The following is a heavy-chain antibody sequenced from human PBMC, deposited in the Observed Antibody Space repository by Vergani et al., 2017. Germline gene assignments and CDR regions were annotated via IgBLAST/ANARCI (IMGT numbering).Heavy chain of an antibody. J-gene: IGHJ4*02. V-gene: IGHV4-59*01. Sequence: QVQLQQWGAGLLKPSETLSLTCTVSGGSISSYYWSWIRQPPGKGLEWIGYIYYSGSTNYNPSLKSRVTISVDTSRNQFSPKLSSVTAADTAVYYCARVSHPYYFDYWGQGTLVTVSS. CDR3: ARVSHPYYFDY. CDR2: IYYSGST. CDR1: GGSISSYY.